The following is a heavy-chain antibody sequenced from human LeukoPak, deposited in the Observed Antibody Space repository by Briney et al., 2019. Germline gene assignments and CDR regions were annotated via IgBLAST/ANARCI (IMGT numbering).Heavy chain of an antibody. CDR2: IYYSGST. D-gene: IGHD1-20*01. CDR1: GGSISSSSYS. Sequence: PSDTLSLTCTVSGGSISSSSYSWGWIRQPPGKGLEWIGTIYYSGSTYYNPSLKSRVTISVDTSKNQFSLKLSSVTAADTAVYYCARGYNWNDYWGQGTLVTVSS. CDR3: ARGYNWNDY. J-gene: IGHJ4*02. V-gene: IGHV4-39*07.